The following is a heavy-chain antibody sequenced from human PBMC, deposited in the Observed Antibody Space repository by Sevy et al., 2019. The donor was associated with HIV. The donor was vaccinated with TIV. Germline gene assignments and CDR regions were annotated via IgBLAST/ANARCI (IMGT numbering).Heavy chain of an antibody. CDR3: ARLADSNYAFDY. Sequence: GGSLRLSCAASGFTFSSYAIHWVRQAPGKGLEWVAVVSFDGSKKQYADSVKGRFTISRDKSKNTLYLQMNSLRAEDTAVYYCARLADSNYAFDYWGEGTLITVSS. J-gene: IGHJ4*02. V-gene: IGHV3-30-3*01. CDR1: GFTFSSYA. D-gene: IGHD4-4*01. CDR2: VSFDGSKK.